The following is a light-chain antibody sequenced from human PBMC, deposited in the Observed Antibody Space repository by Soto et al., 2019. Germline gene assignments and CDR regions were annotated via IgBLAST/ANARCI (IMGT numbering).Light chain of an antibody. CDR1: SSDVGGYIY. V-gene: IGLV2-14*01. Sequence: QSVLTQPASVPGSPGQSITISCTGTSSDVGGYIYVSWYEPHPGKAPKLLIYEVSNRPSGVSTRFSGSKSGDTASLNISGLQAEDEADYYCSSYTSGSTPLVFGTGTKVTVL. CDR2: EVS. CDR3: SSYTSGSTPLV. J-gene: IGLJ1*01.